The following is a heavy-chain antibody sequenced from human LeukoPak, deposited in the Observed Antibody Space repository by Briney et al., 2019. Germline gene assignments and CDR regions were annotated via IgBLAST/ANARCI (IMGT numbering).Heavy chain of an antibody. CDR2: IIPIFGTA. CDR3: ARDKAAAGLGPFDY. J-gene: IGHJ4*02. CDR1: GGTFSSYA. D-gene: IGHD6-13*01. V-gene: IGHV1-69*13. Sequence: SVKVSCKASGGTFSSYAISWVRQAPGQGLEWMGGIIPIFGTANYTQKFQGRVTITADESTSTAYMELSSLRSEDTAVYYCARDKAAAGLGPFDYWGQGTLVTVSS.